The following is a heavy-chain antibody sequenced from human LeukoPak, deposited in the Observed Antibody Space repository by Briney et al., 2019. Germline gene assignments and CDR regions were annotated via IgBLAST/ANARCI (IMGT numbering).Heavy chain of an antibody. CDR1: GGSISSGDYY. D-gene: IGHD5-18*01. Sequence: PSQTLSLTCSVSGGSISSGDYYWSWIRQPPGKGLEWIGYIYSSASTYSTPSLKSRVTISVDASKNQSSLKLSSVTAADTAVYYCARVRVQGNSYGTADYWGQGTLVTVSS. V-gene: IGHV4-30-4*08. CDR2: IYSSAST. CDR3: ARVRVQGNSYGTADY. J-gene: IGHJ4*02.